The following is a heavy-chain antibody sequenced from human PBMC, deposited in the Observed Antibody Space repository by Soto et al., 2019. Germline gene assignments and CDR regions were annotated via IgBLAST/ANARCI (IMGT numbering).Heavy chain of an antibody. D-gene: IGHD3-10*01. CDR3: ASLLNYYGSRSS. Sequence: ASVKVSCKASGYTFTGYYMHWVRQGPGQGLEWMGWINPNSGGTNYAQKFQGRVTMTRDTSISTAYMELSRLRSADTAVYYCASLLNYYGSRSSWGQGTLVTVSS. CDR1: GYTFTGYY. J-gene: IGHJ5*02. V-gene: IGHV1-2*02. CDR2: INPNSGGT.